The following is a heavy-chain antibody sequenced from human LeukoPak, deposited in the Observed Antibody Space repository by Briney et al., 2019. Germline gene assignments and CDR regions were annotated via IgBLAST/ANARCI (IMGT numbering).Heavy chain of an antibody. CDR2: IYPGDSDT. V-gene: IGHV5-51*01. CDR3: ARDIGDGEVVAPDAFDI. Sequence: GESLKISCKGSGYSFTSYWIGWVRQMPGKGLEWMGIIYPGDSDTRYSPSFQGQVTISADKSISTAYLQWSSLKASDTAMYYCARDIGDGEVVAPDAFDIWGQGTMVTVSS. D-gene: IGHD3-22*01. J-gene: IGHJ3*02. CDR1: GYSFTSYW.